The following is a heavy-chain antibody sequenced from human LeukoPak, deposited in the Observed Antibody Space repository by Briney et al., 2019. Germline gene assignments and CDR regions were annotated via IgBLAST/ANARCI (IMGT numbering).Heavy chain of an antibody. V-gene: IGHV3-23*01. CDR1: GFTFSSYA. J-gene: IGHJ4*02. D-gene: IGHD3-10*01. CDR3: AKDTSSLKLLWFGELSPFDY. CDR2: ISGSGGST. Sequence: GGSLRLSCAASGFTFSSYAMSWVRQAPGKGLEWVSAISGSGGSTYYADSVKGRFTISRDNSKNTLYLQMNSLRAEDTAVYYCAKDTSSLKLLWFGELSPFDYWGQGTLVTVSS.